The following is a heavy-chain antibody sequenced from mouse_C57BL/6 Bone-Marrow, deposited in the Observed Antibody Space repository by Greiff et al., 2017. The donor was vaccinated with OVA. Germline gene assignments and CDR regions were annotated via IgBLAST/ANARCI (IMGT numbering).Heavy chain of an antibody. Sequence: QVQLQQSGAELVQPGASVKLSCKASGYTFTSYWMHWVKQRPGQGLEWIGMIHPNGGSTTYNEKFNSKATLTVDKSSSTAYMQLSSLTSADSSVYYGARGYDGLGTWFADWGKGTLVTVSA. CDR1: GYTFTSYW. J-gene: IGHJ3*01. D-gene: IGHD2-2*01. V-gene: IGHV1-64*01. CDR3: ARGYDGLGTWFAD. CDR2: IHPNGGST.